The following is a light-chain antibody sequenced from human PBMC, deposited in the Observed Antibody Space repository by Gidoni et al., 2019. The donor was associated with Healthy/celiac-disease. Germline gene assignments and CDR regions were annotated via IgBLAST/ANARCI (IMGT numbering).Light chain of an antibody. V-gene: IGKV1-39*01. CDR3: QQRYSTPPT. Sequence: DIQMTQPPSSLSASVGDRVTITCRARQSISSYLNWYQQKPGKAPKLLIYAASSLQSGVPSSFSGSGSGTDFTLTISRLQPEDFATYYFQQRYSTPPTCGQGTKVEIK. CDR1: QSISSY. CDR2: AAS. J-gene: IGKJ1*01.